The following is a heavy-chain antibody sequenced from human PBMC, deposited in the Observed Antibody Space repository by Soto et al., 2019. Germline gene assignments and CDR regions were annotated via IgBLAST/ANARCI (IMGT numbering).Heavy chain of an antibody. CDR1: GFTFSTYW. Sequence: EVQLVQSGGDLVQPGGSLRLSCVASGFTFSTYWMTWVRQAPGMGLEWAAGIKEDASEELYVDSVKGRFSVSRDNAKNSLYLQLNSLSAEDTAVYYCATAISSPFSNFDYWGQGSLVTVSS. D-gene: IGHD2-2*01. V-gene: IGHV3-7*01. J-gene: IGHJ4*02. CDR3: ATAISSPFSNFDY. CDR2: IKEDASEE.